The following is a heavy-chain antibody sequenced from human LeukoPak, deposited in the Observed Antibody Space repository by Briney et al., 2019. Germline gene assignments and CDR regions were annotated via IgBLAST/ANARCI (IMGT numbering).Heavy chain of an antibody. CDR2: VSGGGDTR. Sequence: AGGSLRLSCAASGFTFSSYAMSWVRQAPGKGLEWVSSVSGGGDTRYSADSVTGRFSISRDNSKNTPYLQLNSLRAEDTAVYYCARHVDTSMVTAGGAFDIWGQGTLVTVSS. CDR1: GFTFSSYA. D-gene: IGHD5-18*01. V-gene: IGHV3-23*01. J-gene: IGHJ3*02. CDR3: ARHVDTSMVTAGGAFDI.